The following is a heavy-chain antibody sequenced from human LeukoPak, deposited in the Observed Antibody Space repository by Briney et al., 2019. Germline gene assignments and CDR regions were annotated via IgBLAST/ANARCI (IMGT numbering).Heavy chain of an antibody. CDR1: GGSISSRDYY. Sequence: SETLSLTCTVSGGSISSRDYYWSWIRQPPGKGLEWVGYIYYSGSTYYNPSLKSRVTISVDTSRNQFSLKLSSVTAADTAVYYCARVRRGLVQYLYYYYYMDVWGKGTTVTVSS. D-gene: IGHD4-11*01. CDR3: ARVRRGLVQYLYYYYYMDV. V-gene: IGHV4-30-4*08. CDR2: IYYSGST. J-gene: IGHJ6*03.